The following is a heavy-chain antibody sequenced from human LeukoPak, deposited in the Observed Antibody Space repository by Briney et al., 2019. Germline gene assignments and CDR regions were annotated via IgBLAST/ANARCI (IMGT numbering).Heavy chain of an antibody. CDR3: ARTEYYDILTGYYQLPLY. Sequence: ASVKVSCKASGGTFNNYAFSWVRQAPGQGLEWMGGIIPIFGTANYAQKFQGRVTITADKSTSTAYMELSSLRSEDTAVYYCARTEYYDILTGYYQLPLYWGQGTLVTVSS. CDR1: GGTFNNYA. J-gene: IGHJ4*02. D-gene: IGHD3-9*01. V-gene: IGHV1-69*06. CDR2: IIPIFGTA.